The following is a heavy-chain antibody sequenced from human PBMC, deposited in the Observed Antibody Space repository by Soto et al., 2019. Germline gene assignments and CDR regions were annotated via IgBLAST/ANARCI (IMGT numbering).Heavy chain of an antibody. CDR3: ARGSWIQPGKY. CDR2: INHSGST. D-gene: IGHD5-18*01. CDR1: GGSFSGYY. V-gene: IGHV4-34*01. Sequence: QVQLQQWGAGLLKPSETLSLTCAVYGGSFSGYYWSWIRQPPGKGMEWIGEINHSGSTNYNPSLKRRVTISVDTSKNQFSLKLSSVTAADTAVYYCARGSWIQPGKYWGPGTLVTVSS. J-gene: IGHJ4*02.